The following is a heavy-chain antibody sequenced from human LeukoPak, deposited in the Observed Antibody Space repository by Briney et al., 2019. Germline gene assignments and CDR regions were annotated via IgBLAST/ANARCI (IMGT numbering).Heavy chain of an antibody. CDR2: MSYDGSNK. Sequence: GRSLRLSCAASGFTFSSYAMHWVRQAPGKGLEWVAVMSYDGSNKYYADSVKGRFTISRDNSKNTLYLQMNSLRAEDTAVYYCAREKVVAATPDLYYYYGMDVWGKGTTVTVSS. D-gene: IGHD2-15*01. V-gene: IGHV3-30*04. J-gene: IGHJ6*04. CDR3: AREKVVAATPDLYYYYGMDV. CDR1: GFTFSSYA.